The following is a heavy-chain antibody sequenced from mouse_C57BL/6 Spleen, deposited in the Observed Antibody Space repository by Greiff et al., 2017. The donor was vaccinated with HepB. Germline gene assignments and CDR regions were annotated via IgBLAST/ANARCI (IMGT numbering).Heavy chain of an antibody. CDR2: IRNKANNHAT. CDR1: GFTFSDAW. D-gene: IGHD3-2*02. CDR3: TRTAQATGGYFDY. Sequence: EVQGVESGGGLVQPGGSMKLSCAASGFTFSDAWMDWVRQSPEKGLEWVAEIRNKANNHATYYAESVKGRFTISRDDSKSSVYLQMNSLRAEDTGIYYCTRTAQATGGYFDYWGQGTTLTVSS. V-gene: IGHV6-6*01. J-gene: IGHJ2*01.